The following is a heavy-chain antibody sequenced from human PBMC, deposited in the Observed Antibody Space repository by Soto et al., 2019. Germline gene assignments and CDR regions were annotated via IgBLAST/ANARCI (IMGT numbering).Heavy chain of an antibody. CDR3: ARRSNYDFWSAYYFDY. CDR1: GGSISSYY. V-gene: IGHV4-59*08. D-gene: IGHD3-3*01. Sequence: SETLSLTCTVSGGSISSYYWSWIRQPPGKGLEWIGYIYYSGSTNYNPSLKSRVTISVDTSKSQFSLKLSSVTAADTAVYYCARRSNYDFWSAYYFDYWGQGTLVTVYS. CDR2: IYYSGST. J-gene: IGHJ4*02.